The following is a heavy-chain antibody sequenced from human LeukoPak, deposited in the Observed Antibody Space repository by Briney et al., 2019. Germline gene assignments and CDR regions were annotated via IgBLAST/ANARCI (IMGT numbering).Heavy chain of an antibody. CDR1: GFTFDDYA. Sequence: PGGSLRLSCAASGFTFDDYAMHWVRQAPGKGLEWVSGISWNSGSIGYADSVKGRFTISRDNAKNSLYLQMNSLRAEDTALYYCASLDGSGSYYPRYFDYWGQGTLVTVSS. V-gene: IGHV3-9*01. D-gene: IGHD3-10*01. J-gene: IGHJ4*01. CDR3: ASLDGSGSYYPRYFDY. CDR2: ISWNSGSI.